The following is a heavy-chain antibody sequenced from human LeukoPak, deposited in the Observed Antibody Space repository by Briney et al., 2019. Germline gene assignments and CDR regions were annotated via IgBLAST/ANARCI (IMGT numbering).Heavy chain of an antibody. CDR1: GGSFSGYY. CDR2: IYYSGST. J-gene: IGHJ6*02. Sequence: SETLSLTCAVYGGSFSGYYWGWIRQPPGKGLEWIGSIYYSGSTYYNPSLKSRVTISVDTSKNQFSLKLSSVTAADTAVYYCARIGGYCSGGSCYHSVMDVWGQGTTVTVSS. V-gene: IGHV4-39*01. D-gene: IGHD2-15*01. CDR3: ARIGGYCSGGSCYHSVMDV.